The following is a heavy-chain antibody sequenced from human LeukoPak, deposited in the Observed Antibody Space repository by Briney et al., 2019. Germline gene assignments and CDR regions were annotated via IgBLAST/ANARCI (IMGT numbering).Heavy chain of an antibody. CDR2: ISWNSGSI. V-gene: IGHV3-9*01. J-gene: IGHJ4*02. Sequence: GGSLRLSCAASGFTFDDYAMHWVRQAPGKGLEWVSGISWNSGSIGYADSVKGRFTISRDNAKNSLYLQMNSLRAEDTALYYCARRTPESSTSVYYDYWGQGTLVTVSS. D-gene: IGHD6-13*01. CDR3: ARRTPESSTSVYYDY. CDR1: GFTFDDYA.